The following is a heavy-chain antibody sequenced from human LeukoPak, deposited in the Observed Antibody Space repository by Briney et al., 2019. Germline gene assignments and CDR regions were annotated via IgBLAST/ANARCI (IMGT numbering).Heavy chain of an antibody. CDR2: INSDGSSI. D-gene: IGHD6-19*01. J-gene: IGHJ4*02. CDR3: AAGWYDNN. V-gene: IGHV3-74*01. Sequence: GGSLRLSCAASGFTFSTYWMHWVRQAPGKGLVWASGINSDGSSINYADSVKGRFTSSRDNAKNTLYLQMSSLRADDTAVYYCAAGWYDNNWGQGTLVTVSS. CDR1: GFTFSTYW.